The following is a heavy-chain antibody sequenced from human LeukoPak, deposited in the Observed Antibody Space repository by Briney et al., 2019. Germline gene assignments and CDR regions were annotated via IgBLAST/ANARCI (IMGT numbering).Heavy chain of an antibody. CDR2: ISGSGGST. V-gene: IGHV3-23*01. D-gene: IGHD6-13*01. Sequence: PGGSLRLSCAASGFTFSTYAMSWVRQAPGKGLEWVSAISGSGGSTYYADSVKGRFTISRDNSKNTLYLQMNSLRAEDTAVYYCAKDPEQQLVLDWFDPWGQGTLVTVSS. CDR1: GFTFSTYA. J-gene: IGHJ5*02. CDR3: AKDPEQQLVLDWFDP.